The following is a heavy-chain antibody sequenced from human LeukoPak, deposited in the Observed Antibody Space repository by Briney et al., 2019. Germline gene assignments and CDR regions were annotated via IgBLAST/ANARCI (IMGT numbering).Heavy chain of an antibody. Sequence: ASVKVSCKASGYTFTGYYMHWVRQAPGQGLEWMGWINPNSGGTNYAQKFQGRVTMTRDTSISTAYMELSRLRSDDTAVYYCARNKDDFWSGYTVYWFDPWGQGTLVTVSS. V-gene: IGHV1-2*02. CDR3: ARNKDDFWSGYTVYWFDP. CDR2: INPNSGGT. J-gene: IGHJ5*02. CDR1: GYTFTGYY. D-gene: IGHD3-3*01.